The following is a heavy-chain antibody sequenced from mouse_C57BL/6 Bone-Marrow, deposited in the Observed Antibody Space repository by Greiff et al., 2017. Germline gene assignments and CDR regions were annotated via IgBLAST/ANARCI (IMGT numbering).Heavy chain of an antibody. D-gene: IGHD1-1*01. CDR3: ARGFITTVVAPFHSEY. Sequence: EVQLQQSGPVLVKPGPSVKISCKASGFTFTDYYMHWVKQSHGKSLEWIGLVYPYNGGTSYNQKFKGKATLTVDTSSSTAYMQLNSLTSEDSAVYYCARGFITTVVAPFHSEYWGQGTTLTVSS. CDR2: VYPYNGGT. CDR1: GFTFTDYY. V-gene: IGHV1-36*01. J-gene: IGHJ2*01.